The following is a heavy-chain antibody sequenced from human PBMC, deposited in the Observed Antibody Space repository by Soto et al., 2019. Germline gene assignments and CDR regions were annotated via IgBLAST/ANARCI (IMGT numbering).Heavy chain of an antibody. CDR1: GFAFSGYW. CDR2: IEDDGSEK. V-gene: IGHV3-7*01. Sequence: QLVESGGVLVQPGGSLRLTCAASGFAFSGYWMSWVRKAPWKGLEWVASIEDDGSEKYYVDSVKGRFTISRDNAKNSLFLQMNSLGAEDTAVYYCARGQGWLDPWGQGTLVTVSS. J-gene: IGHJ5*02. CDR3: ARGQGWLDP.